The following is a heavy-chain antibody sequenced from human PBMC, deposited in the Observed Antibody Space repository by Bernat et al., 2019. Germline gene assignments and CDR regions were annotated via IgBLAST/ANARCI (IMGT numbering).Heavy chain of an antibody. CDR2: IYWDDDI. V-gene: IGHV2-5*02. J-gene: IGHJ3*01. D-gene: IGHD3-16*01. CDR3: AHIMITFGGVVRGDAFDV. Sequence: QTTLKESGPTLVEPTQTLTLTCTFSGFSLSTSGVGVGWIRQPPGEALEWVAIIYWDDDIRYSPSLNNRLTITKDTNKNQVVLTLTNVDASDTATYYCAHIMITFGGVVRGDAFDVWGPRTNVTVSS. CDR1: GFSLSTSGVG.